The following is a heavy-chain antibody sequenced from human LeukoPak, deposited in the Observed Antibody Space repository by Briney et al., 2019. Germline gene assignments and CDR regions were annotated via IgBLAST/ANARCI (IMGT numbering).Heavy chain of an antibody. CDR1: GGSISSGSYF. D-gene: IGHD6-19*01. Sequence: SQTLSLTCTVSGGSISSGSYFWSWIRQPAGKGLEWIGRIYTSGSTNYNPSLKSRVTISVDTSKNQFSLKLSSVTAADTAVYYCARVSSRGYSSGWYYFDYWGQGTLVTVSS. CDR3: ARVSSRGYSSGWYYFDY. CDR2: IYTSGST. J-gene: IGHJ4*02. V-gene: IGHV4-61*02.